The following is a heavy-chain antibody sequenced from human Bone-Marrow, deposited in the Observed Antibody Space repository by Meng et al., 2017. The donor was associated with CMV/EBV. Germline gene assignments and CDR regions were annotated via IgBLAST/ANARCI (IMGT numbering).Heavy chain of an antibody. D-gene: IGHD6-13*01. J-gene: IGHJ4*02. CDR3: ARYLGPGKIAAAGRLVY. CDR1: GITFSSYS. CDR2: ISSSSSYI. V-gene: IGHV3-21*01. Sequence: GGFLRFSCAASGITFSSYSMNWVRQAPGKGLEWVSSISSSSSYIYYADSVKGRFTISRDNAKNSLYLQMNSLRAEDTAVYYCARYLGPGKIAAAGRLVYWGQGTLVTVSS.